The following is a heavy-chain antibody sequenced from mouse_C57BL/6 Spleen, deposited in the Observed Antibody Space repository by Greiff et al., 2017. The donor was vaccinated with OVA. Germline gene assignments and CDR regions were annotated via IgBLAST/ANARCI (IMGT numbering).Heavy chain of an antibody. CDR2: IDPSDSET. CDR1: GYTFTNYW. J-gene: IGHJ4*01. Sequence: QVQLQQPGAELVRPGSSVKLSCKASGYTFTNYWMHWVKQRPIQGLEWIGNIDPSDSETHYNQKFKDKATLTVDKSSSTAYMQLSSLTSEDSAVYYCARDPYYGSSYYYAMDYWGQGTSVTVSS. V-gene: IGHV1-52*01. D-gene: IGHD1-1*01. CDR3: ARDPYYGSSYYYAMDY.